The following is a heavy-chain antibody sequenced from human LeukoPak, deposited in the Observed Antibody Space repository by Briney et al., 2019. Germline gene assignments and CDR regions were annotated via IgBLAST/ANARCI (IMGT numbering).Heavy chain of an antibody. CDR2: TYFKSKWYY. CDR1: GDSVSSNSAA. CDR3: ARIWFGEFLGWFDP. Sequence: SQTLSLTCAISGDSVSSNSAAWNWIRQSPSRGLEWLGRTYFKSKWYYDYAVSVKSRITINPDTSKNQFSLQLNSVTPEDTAVYYCARIWFGEFLGWFDPWGQGTLVTVSS. V-gene: IGHV6-1*01. J-gene: IGHJ5*02. D-gene: IGHD3-10*01.